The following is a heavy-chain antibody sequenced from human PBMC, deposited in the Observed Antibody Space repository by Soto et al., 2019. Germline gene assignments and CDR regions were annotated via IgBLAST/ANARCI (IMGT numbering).Heavy chain of an antibody. V-gene: IGHV1-69*04. Sequence: GASVKVSCKASGGTFSSYTISWVRQAPGQGLEWMGRIIPILGIANYAQKFQGRVTITADKSTSTAYMELSSLRSEDTAVYYCARDGRWLQIYYYYGMDFWGQGTTVTVSS. CDR3: ARDGRWLQIYYYYGMDF. CDR2: IIPILGIA. CDR1: GGTFSSYT. D-gene: IGHD5-12*01. J-gene: IGHJ6*02.